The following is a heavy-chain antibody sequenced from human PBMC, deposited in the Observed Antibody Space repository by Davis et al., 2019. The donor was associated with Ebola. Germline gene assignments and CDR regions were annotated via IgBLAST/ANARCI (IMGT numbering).Heavy chain of an antibody. CDR1: GYSFTSYW. J-gene: IGHJ3*02. D-gene: IGHD2-8*02. CDR2: IYPGDSDT. Sequence: GESLKISCKGSGYSFTSYWIGWVRQMPGKGLEWMGIIYPGDSDTRYSPSFQGQVTISADKSISTASLQWSSLEASDSALYYCARPSTGGQANAFNIWGQGTMVRVSS. CDR3: ARPSTGGQANAFNI. V-gene: IGHV5-51*01.